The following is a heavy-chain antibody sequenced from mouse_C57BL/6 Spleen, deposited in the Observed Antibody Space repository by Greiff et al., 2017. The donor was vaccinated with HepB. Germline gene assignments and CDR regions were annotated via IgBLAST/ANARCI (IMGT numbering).Heavy chain of an antibody. Sequence: QVQLKQPGAELVRPGSSVKLSCKASGYTFTSYWMHWVKQRPIQGLEWIGNIDPSDSETHYNQKFKDKATLTVDKSSSTAYMQLSSLTSEDSAVYYCARGAQATFAYWGQGTLVTVSA. D-gene: IGHD3-2*02. V-gene: IGHV1-52*01. CDR2: IDPSDSET. J-gene: IGHJ3*01. CDR1: GYTFTSYW. CDR3: ARGAQATFAY.